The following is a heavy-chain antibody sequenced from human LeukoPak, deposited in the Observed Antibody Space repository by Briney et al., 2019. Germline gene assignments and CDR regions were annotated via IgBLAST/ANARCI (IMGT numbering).Heavy chain of an antibody. Sequence: PSETLSLTCTVSGGSISSYYWSWIRQPPGKGLEWIGEINHSGSTNYNPSLKSRVTISVDTSKNQFSLKLSSVTAADTAVYYCASDTMTTGDYWGQGTLVTVSS. CDR2: INHSGST. CDR3: ASDTMTTGDY. J-gene: IGHJ4*02. CDR1: GGSISSYY. D-gene: IGHD4-17*01. V-gene: IGHV4-34*01.